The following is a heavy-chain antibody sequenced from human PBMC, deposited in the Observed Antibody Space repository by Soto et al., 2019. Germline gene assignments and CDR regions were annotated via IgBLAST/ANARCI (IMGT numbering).Heavy chain of an antibody. CDR3: ARTTDMKPFDF. CDR2: VYDSGTK. V-gene: IGHV4-30-4*01. Sequence: PSETLSLTCTLSGVSISSGDYYCSWIGQPPGKGLEWIGFVYDSGTKYYNPSLKSRVTISVDTSKNQFSLNLSSVTAADTAVYYCARTTDMKPFDFWRQGTMVTVAS. D-gene: IGHD1-1*01. CDR1: GVSISSGDYY. J-gene: IGHJ4*03.